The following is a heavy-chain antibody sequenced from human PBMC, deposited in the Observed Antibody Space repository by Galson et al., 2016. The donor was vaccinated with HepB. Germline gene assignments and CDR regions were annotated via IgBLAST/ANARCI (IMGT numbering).Heavy chain of an antibody. J-gene: IGHJ4*02. Sequence: SLRLSCAASGFTFNNYGMHWVRQAPGKGLEWVAADSMDGRRKWYAEPVKGRFTISRDNFNNMLFLQMSSLRPDDTAVYFCARRHEYCPPVGCSVDFWGQGTLVTVSS. CDR1: GFTFNNYG. V-gene: IGHV3-30*03. CDR3: ARRHEYCPPVGCSVDF. D-gene: IGHD2/OR15-2a*01. CDR2: DSMDGRRK.